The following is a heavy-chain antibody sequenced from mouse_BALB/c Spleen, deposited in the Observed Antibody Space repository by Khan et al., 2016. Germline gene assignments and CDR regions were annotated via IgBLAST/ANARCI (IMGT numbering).Heavy chain of an antibody. Sequence: EVELVESGGGLVKPGGSLKLSCAASGFAFSSYDMSWVRQTPEKRLEWVTTISSGGRYTYYPDRVNARFTISRDNARNTLYLQMSSLRSEDTALYYCARRDYGSSYKGFAYWGQGTLVTVSA. D-gene: IGHD1-1*01. J-gene: IGHJ3*01. CDR1: GFAFSSYD. V-gene: IGHV5-9*02. CDR3: ARRDYGSSYKGFAY. CDR2: ISSGGRYT.